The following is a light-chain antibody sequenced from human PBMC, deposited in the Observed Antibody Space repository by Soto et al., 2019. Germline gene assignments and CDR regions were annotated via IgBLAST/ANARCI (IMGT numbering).Light chain of an antibody. Sequence: DIQVSQSPLPLSVGDRRTISCRARLGLATYVRWYQQRPGKVPKLLIYGASSLLSGVPSRFSGSGSGTDFTLTISSLQPEDVGTYYCQKYNSAMWTFGQGTKVDI. CDR2: GAS. V-gene: IGKV1-27*01. CDR1: LGLATY. J-gene: IGKJ1*01. CDR3: QKYNSAMWT.